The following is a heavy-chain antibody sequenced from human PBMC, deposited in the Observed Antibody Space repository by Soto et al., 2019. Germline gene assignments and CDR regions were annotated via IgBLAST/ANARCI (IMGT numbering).Heavy chain of an antibody. CDR1: GGSIRSSNYY. Sequence: SETLSLTCTVSGGSIRSSNYYWAWVRQPPGKGLEWIANIYYSGDTYFHPSLRSRLTVSVDTSKNQFSLKLSSLTAADTAMYYCASLQVPGNFDYWGRGTLVTVSS. V-gene: IGHV4-39*01. J-gene: IGHJ4*02. CDR3: ASLQVPGNFDY. CDR2: IYYSGDT. D-gene: IGHD6-13*01.